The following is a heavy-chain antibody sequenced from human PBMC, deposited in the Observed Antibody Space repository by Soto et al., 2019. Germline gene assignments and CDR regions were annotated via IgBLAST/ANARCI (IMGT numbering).Heavy chain of an antibody. CDR1: GYFFTSYY. J-gene: IGHJ4*02. Sequence: ASVKVSCKTSGYFFTSYYIHWVRQAPGQGLEWMGWINPNNGGTNSAQKFQGRVTMTSDTSINTAYMEITSLRSDDKALYYCAREVNYGGGSFSLGLWGQGTLVTVSS. V-gene: IGHV1-2*02. CDR3: AREVNYGGGSFSLGL. CDR2: INPNNGGT. D-gene: IGHD3-10*01.